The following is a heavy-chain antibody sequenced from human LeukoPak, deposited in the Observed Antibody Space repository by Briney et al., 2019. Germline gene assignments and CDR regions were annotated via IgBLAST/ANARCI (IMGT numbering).Heavy chain of an antibody. CDR1: GFTFSTYW. D-gene: IGHD6-13*01. V-gene: IGHV3-74*01. CDR3: ARGSTSYSSSFDI. J-gene: IGHJ3*02. Sequence: GGSLRLSCAASGFTFSTYWMHWVRQAPGKGLVWVSRINIYGSDTTYADSVKGRFTISRDNAKNSLYLQLNSLRAEDTAVYYCARGSTSYSSSFDIWGQGTMVTVSS. CDR2: INIYGSDT.